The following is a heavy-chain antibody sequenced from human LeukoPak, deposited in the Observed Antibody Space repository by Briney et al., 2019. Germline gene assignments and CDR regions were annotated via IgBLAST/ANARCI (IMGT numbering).Heavy chain of an antibody. CDR3: ARRGYHDSSGYDY. Sequence: PGGTLRLSCAASGFTFSSYWMSWVRQAPGKGLEWVANIKQDGSEKYYVDSVKGRFTISRDNAKNSLYLQMNSLRAEDTAIYYCARRGYHDSSGYDYWGQGTLVTVSS. V-gene: IGHV3-7*01. J-gene: IGHJ4*02. D-gene: IGHD3-22*01. CDR2: IKQDGSEK. CDR1: GFTFSSYW.